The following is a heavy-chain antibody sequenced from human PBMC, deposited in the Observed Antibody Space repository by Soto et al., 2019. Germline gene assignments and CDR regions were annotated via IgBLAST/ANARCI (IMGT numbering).Heavy chain of an antibody. CDR3: AREGGSGWYYYDY. Sequence: QVQLQQWGAGLLKPSETLSLTCAVNGGSFSGYSWTWIRQAPGKGLDWIGEINYTGTTNYSASLKSPVTLSVDTSKNQFSLELRSVSAADTAVYYCAREGGSGWYYYDYWGHGTLVTVSS. J-gene: IGHJ4*01. D-gene: IGHD6-19*01. CDR1: GGSFSGYS. V-gene: IGHV4-34*02. CDR2: INYTGTT.